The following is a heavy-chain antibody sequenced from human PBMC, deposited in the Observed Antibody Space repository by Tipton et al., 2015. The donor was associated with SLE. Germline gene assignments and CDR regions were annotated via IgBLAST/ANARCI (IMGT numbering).Heavy chain of an antibody. J-gene: IGHJ4*02. CDR2: FHSSGIL. CDR1: GGSISSYY. D-gene: IGHD3-10*01. CDR3: ARGLAVVRGDSMVY. V-gene: IGHV4-59*12. Sequence: TLSLTCTVSGGSISSYYWCWIRQPPGKGLEWIGHFHSSGILNYNPSLKSLVTVSLDTSTNQLSLKLSSVTAAGTAVYYCARGLAVVRGDSMVYRGQGTLVTVAS.